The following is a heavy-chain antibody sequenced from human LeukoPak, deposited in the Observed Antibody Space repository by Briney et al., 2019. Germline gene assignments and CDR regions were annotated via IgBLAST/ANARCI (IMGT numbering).Heavy chain of an antibody. CDR2: IYYSGST. V-gene: IGHV4-59*01. CDR3: ARYSGTYYVY. D-gene: IGHD1-26*01. CDR1: GGSISSYY. Sequence: SETLSLTCTVSGGSISSYYWSWIRQPPGKGLEWIGYIYYSGSTNYNPSLKSRVTFSVDTSKNQFSLKLSSVTAADTAVYFCARYSGTYYVYWGQGTLVTVSS. J-gene: IGHJ4*02.